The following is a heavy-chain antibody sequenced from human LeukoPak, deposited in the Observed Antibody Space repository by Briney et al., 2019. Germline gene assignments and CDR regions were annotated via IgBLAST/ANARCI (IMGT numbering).Heavy chain of an antibody. V-gene: IGHV3-21*04. Sequence: GGSLRLSCAASGFTFSSYTMNWVRQAPGKGLEWVSSITSSSSYIYYADSVKGRFTISRDNAKNSLYLQMNSLRAEDTDLYFCVKGTREVAGRDAFDIWGQGTMVTVSS. CDR1: GFTFSSYT. J-gene: IGHJ3*02. CDR2: ITSSSSYI. CDR3: VKGTREVAGRDAFDI. D-gene: IGHD6-19*01.